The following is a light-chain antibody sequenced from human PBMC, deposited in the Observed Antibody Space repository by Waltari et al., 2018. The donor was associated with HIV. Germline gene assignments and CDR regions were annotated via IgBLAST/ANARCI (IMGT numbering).Light chain of an antibody. V-gene: IGKV3-11*01. Sequence: EIVLTQSPVTLSLSPGGRVALSCRASQSVGISIAWYQQRPGQGPRLLIYDASNRATGVPDRFSGSGSGTDFTLTIASLEPEDYALYYCQQRRNWPPAWTFGLGTRV. CDR1: QSVGIS. CDR2: DAS. CDR3: QQRRNWPPAWT. J-gene: IGKJ1*01.